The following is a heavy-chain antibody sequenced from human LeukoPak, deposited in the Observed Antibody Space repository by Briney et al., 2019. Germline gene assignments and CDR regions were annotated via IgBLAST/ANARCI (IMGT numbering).Heavy chain of an antibody. Sequence: GGSLRLSCAAAGFTFSDYGMDWVRQAPGKGLEWVSGISGSGISTYYADSVKGRFTISRDNSKNTLYLQMNSLRAEDTAVYYCAKVSKYDFWSGYSKDGWFDPWGQGTLVTVSS. CDR3: AKVSKYDFWSGYSKDGWFDP. D-gene: IGHD3-3*01. V-gene: IGHV3-23*01. J-gene: IGHJ5*02. CDR1: GFTFSDYG. CDR2: ISGSGIST.